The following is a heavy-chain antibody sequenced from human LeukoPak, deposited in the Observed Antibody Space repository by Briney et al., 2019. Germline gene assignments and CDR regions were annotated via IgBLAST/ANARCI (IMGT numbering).Heavy chain of an antibody. D-gene: IGHD2-2*01. Sequence: SQTLSLTCTVSGGSISSGGYYWSWIRQHPGKGLEWIGYIYYSGSTYYDPSLKSRVSISVDTSKNQFSLKLSSVTAADTAVYYCARRDIVVVPAAIEDYFDYWGQGTLVTVSS. CDR3: ARRDIVVVPAAIEDYFDY. J-gene: IGHJ4*02. V-gene: IGHV4-31*03. CDR1: GGSISSGGYY. CDR2: IYYSGST.